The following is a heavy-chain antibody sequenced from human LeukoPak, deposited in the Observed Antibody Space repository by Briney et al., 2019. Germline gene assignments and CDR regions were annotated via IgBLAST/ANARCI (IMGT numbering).Heavy chain of an antibody. Sequence: SETLSLTCTVSGGSISSYYWSWIRQPPGKGLEWIGYIYYSGSTNYNPSLKSRVTISVDTSKHQFSLKLSSVTAADTAVYYCARASSYYDSSGYYYPGAFDIWGQGTMVTVSS. CDR3: ARASSYYDSSGYYYPGAFDI. D-gene: IGHD3-22*01. CDR1: GGSISSYY. CDR2: IYYSGST. V-gene: IGHV4-59*01. J-gene: IGHJ3*02.